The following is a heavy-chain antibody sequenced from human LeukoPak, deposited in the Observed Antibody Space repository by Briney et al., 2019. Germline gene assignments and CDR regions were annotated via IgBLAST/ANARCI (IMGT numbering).Heavy chain of an antibody. V-gene: IGHV3-7*01. Sequence: GGSLRLSCAASGFTFSTYWMTWVPQAPGKGLEWVAHINQDGSAKNYVDSLKGRFTISRDNAKNSLFLQMNSLRADDTAVYYCARATTIAPETLDYWGQGTLVTVSS. CDR3: ARATTIAPETLDY. CDR2: INQDGSAK. CDR1: GFTFSTYW. D-gene: IGHD4-11*01. J-gene: IGHJ4*02.